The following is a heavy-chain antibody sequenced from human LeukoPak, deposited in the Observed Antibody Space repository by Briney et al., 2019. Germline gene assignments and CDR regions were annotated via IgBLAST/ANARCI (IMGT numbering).Heavy chain of an antibody. Sequence: QPGGSLRLSCAASGFIFRSYGMHWVRQAPGKGLEWVAAISYDGSTENYADSVRGQFTIYRDNTKNTLYLQMNSLRAEDTAVYYCAKDLQMATMFVLYYFDYWGQGTLVTVSS. V-gene: IGHV3-30*18. CDR1: GFIFRSYG. CDR3: AKDLQMATMFVLYYFDY. D-gene: IGHD5-24*01. J-gene: IGHJ4*02. CDR2: ISYDGSTE.